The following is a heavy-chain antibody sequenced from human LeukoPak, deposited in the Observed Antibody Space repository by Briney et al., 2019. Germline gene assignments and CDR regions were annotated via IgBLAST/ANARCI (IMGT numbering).Heavy chain of an antibody. V-gene: IGHV3-48*04. CDR2: ISGSSGII. J-gene: IGHJ4*02. D-gene: IGHD2-15*01. CDR1: GFTFNTYT. CDR3: ARARLYCSGGSCYQHFDY. Sequence: GGFLRLSCAASGFTFNTYTMNWVRQAPGKGLEWVSYISGSSGIIDYADSVRGRFTISRDNAKNTLYLQMNSLRAEDTAVYYCARARLYCSGGSCYQHFDYWGQGTLVTVSS.